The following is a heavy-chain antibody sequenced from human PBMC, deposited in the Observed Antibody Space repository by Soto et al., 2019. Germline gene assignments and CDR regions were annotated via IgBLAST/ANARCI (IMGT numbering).Heavy chain of an antibody. Sequence: QVQLGQSGAEVKKPGSSVKVSCKASGGTFSSYAISWVRQAHGQGLEWMGGIIPIYGTANYAQKFQGRVTITADESTSTAYMGLSRLRSDDTGVYYCARVEDSSSWNYPFDYWGQGTLVTVSS. CDR2: IIPIYGTA. V-gene: IGHV1-69*12. D-gene: IGHD6-13*01. J-gene: IGHJ4*02. CDR1: GGTFSSYA. CDR3: ARVEDSSSWNYPFDY.